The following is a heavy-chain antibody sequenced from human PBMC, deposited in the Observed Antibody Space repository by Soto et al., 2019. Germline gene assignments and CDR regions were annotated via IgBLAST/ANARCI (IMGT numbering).Heavy chain of an antibody. CDR3: ARAGHSSSSEGANWFDP. D-gene: IGHD6-6*01. CDR2: IYYSGST. Sequence: LSLTCTVSGGSISSGGYYWSWIRQHPGKGLEWIGYIYYSGSTYFNPSLKSRLTISVDTSKNQFSPQLSSVTAADTAVYYCARAGHSSSSEGANWFDPWGQGTLVTVSS. CDR1: GGSISSGGYY. V-gene: IGHV4-31*03. J-gene: IGHJ5*02.